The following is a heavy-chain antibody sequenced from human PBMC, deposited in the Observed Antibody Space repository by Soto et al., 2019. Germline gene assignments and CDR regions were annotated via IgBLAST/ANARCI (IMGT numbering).Heavy chain of an antibody. J-gene: IGHJ4*02. CDR1: GFTFSSYA. V-gene: IGHV3-23*01. Sequence: QPGGSLRLSCAASGFTFSSYAMSWVRQAPGKGLEWVSAISGSGGSTYYADSVKGRFTISRDNSKNTLYLQMNSLRAEDTAVYYCAKDQGEGSVGGSYFDWLVPNHFDYWGQGTLVTVSS. CDR2: ISGSGGST. D-gene: IGHD3-9*01. CDR3: AKDQGEGSVGGSYFDWLVPNHFDY.